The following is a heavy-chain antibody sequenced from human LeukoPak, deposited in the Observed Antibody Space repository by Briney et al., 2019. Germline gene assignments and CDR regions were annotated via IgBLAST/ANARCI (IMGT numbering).Heavy chain of an antibody. CDR3: AGYYYDSSRGFDL. J-gene: IGHJ5*02. Sequence: PGGSLRLSCAASGFKFDDYGMSWVRQAPGKGLEWVCDINWNGAWTGYADSVKGRFTISRDNAKNSLYLQMNSLRAEDTALYYCAGYYYDSSRGFDLWGQGTLVPVSA. V-gene: IGHV3-20*04. D-gene: IGHD3-22*01. CDR2: INWNGAWT. CDR1: GFKFDDYG.